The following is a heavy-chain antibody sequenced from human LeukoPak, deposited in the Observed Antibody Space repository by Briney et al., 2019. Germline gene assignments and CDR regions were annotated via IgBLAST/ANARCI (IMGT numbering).Heavy chain of an antibody. V-gene: IGHV3-74*01. J-gene: IGHJ4*02. D-gene: IGHD3-22*01. CDR3: ARGGYYDSSGYGN. Sequence: GGSLRLSCTASAFTFSSTWMHWVRQAPGKGLVWVSRINSDGSSTIYADSVKGRFTISRDNAKNSLYLQMNSLRAEDTAVYYCARGGYYDSSGYGNWGQGTLVTVSS. CDR1: AFTFSSTW. CDR2: INSDGSST.